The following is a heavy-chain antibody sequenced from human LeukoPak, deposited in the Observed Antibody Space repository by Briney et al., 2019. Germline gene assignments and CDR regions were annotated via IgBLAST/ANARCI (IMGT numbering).Heavy chain of an antibody. CDR2: TYYRSKWYN. Sequence: SQTLSLTCAISGDSVSSNSAAWNWIRQSPSRGLEWLGRTYYRSKWYNDYAVSVKSRITINPDTSKNQFSLQLNSVTPEDTAVYYCSRLSAMLRGPEPFYYFEYWGQGILVTVSS. D-gene: IGHD3-10*01. V-gene: IGHV6-1*01. CDR1: GDSVSSNSAA. CDR3: SRLSAMLRGPEPFYYFEY. J-gene: IGHJ4*02.